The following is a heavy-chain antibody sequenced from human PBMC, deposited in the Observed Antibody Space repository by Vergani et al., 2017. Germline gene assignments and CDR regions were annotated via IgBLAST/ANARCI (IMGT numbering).Heavy chain of an antibody. CDR2: INHSGST. CDR1: GGSFSGYY. J-gene: IGHJ6*02. Sequence: QVQLQQWGAGLLKPSETLSLTCAVYGGSFSGYYWSWIRQPPGKGLEWIGEINHSGSTNYNPSLKSRVTISVDTSKNQFSLKLSSVTAADTAVYYCARDLRFRYYYYYYGMDVWGQGTTVTGSS. CDR3: ARDLRFRYYYYYYGMDV. D-gene: IGHD4-17*01. V-gene: IGHV4-34*01.